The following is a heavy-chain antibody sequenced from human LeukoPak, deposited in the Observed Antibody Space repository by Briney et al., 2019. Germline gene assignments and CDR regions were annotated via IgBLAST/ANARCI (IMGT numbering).Heavy chain of an antibody. Sequence: SETLSLTCAVYGGPFSGYYWSWIRQPPGKGLEWIGEINHSGSTNYNPSLKSRVTISVDTSKNQFSLKLSSVTAADTAVYYCARLLVYYGSGSPPGAFDIWGQGTMVTVSS. V-gene: IGHV4-34*01. CDR3: ARLLVYYGSGSPPGAFDI. J-gene: IGHJ3*02. CDR2: INHSGST. CDR1: GGPFSGYY. D-gene: IGHD3-10*01.